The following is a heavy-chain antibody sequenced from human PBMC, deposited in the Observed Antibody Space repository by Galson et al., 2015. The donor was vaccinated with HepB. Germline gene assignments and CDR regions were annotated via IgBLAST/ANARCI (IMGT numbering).Heavy chain of an antibody. V-gene: IGHV4-34*01. Sequence: ETLSLTCAVYGGSFSGYYWSWIRQPPGKGLEWIGEINHSGSTNYNPSLKSRVTISVDTSKNQFSLKLSSVTAADTAVYYCARGRGAPAGVGNPGETTVVTGGWYFDLWGRGTLATVSS. CDR2: INHSGST. CDR3: ARGRGAPAGVGNPGETTVVTGGWYFDL. D-gene: IGHD4-23*01. J-gene: IGHJ2*01. CDR1: GGSFSGYY.